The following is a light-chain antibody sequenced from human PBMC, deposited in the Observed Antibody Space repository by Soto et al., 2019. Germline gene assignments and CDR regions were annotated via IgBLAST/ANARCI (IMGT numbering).Light chain of an antibody. V-gene: IGLV2-23*02. CDR3: CSYAGSSTFSYV. Sequence: QSALTQPASVSGSPGQSITISCTGTSSDVGSYNLVSWYQQHPGKAPKLMIYEVSKRPSGVSNRFSGSKSGNMASLTISGLQAEDEADYYCCSYAGSSTFSYVFGTGTKLTVL. CDR2: EVS. J-gene: IGLJ1*01. CDR1: SSDVGSYNL.